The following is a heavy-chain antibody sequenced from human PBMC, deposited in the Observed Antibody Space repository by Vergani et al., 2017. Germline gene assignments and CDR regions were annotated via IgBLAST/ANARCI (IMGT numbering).Heavy chain of an antibody. CDR1: GFTVSSNY. CDR3: AKDGTTAVGAFDY. J-gene: IGHJ4*02. D-gene: IGHD2-2*01. Sequence: EVQLVESGGGLVQPGGSLRLSCAASGFTVSSNYMSWVRQAPGKGLEWVSAISGSGGSTYYADSVKGRFTISRDNSKNTLYLQMNSLRAEDTAVYYCAKDGTTAVGAFDYWGQGTLVTVSS. V-gene: IGHV3-23*04. CDR2: ISGSGGST.